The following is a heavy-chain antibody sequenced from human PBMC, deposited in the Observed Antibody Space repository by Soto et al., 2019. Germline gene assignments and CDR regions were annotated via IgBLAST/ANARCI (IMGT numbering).Heavy chain of an antibody. CDR2: ISYDGDNK. J-gene: IGHJ5*02. CDR3: AKGASLRAPRDDGFDP. Sequence: QVQLVESGGGVVQPGRSLRLSCAASGFTFNSHTMHWVRQAPGKGLDWVATISYDGDNKWYADSVKGRFTISRDNSQNTRYLQLNSLRAQDTATYYCAKGASLRAPRDDGFDPWGQAILVTVSS. CDR1: GFTFNSHT. V-gene: IGHV3-30-3*01. D-gene: IGHD1-1*01.